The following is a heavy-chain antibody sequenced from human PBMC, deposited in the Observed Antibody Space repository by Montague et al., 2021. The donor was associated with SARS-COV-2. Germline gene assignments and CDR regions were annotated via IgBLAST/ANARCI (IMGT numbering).Heavy chain of an antibody. CDR2: IYYDGST. J-gene: IGHJ4*02. Sequence: SETLSLTCTVSGGSIRSYYWSWIRQTPGKGLEWICYIYYDGSTNYNPSLKSRVTMSVDSTKNQFSLRLSSVTAADTAVYYCARYGRYFEHWGQGTLVTVSS. CDR3: ARYGRYFEH. V-gene: IGHV4-59*03. CDR1: GGSIRSYY. D-gene: IGHD3-16*01.